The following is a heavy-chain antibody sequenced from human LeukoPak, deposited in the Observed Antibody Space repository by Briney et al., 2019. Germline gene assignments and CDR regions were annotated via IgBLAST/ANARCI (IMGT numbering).Heavy chain of an antibody. J-gene: IGHJ4*02. CDR1: GFTFSSYG. CDR3: AITYCGGDCYWTTPFDY. V-gene: IGHV3-30*03. Sequence: GGSLRLSCAASGFTFSSYGMHWVRQAPGKGLEWVAVISYDGSNKCYADSVKGRFTISRDNSKNTLYLQMNSLRAEDTAVYYCAITYCGGDCYWTTPFDYWGQGTLVTVSS. D-gene: IGHD2-21*02. CDR2: ISYDGSNK.